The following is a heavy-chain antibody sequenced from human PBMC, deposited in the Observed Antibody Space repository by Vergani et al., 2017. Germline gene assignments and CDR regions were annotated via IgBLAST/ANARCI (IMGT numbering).Heavy chain of an antibody. CDR3: ARQGWELLRTFFDY. V-gene: IGHV4-38-2*01. J-gene: IGHJ4*02. Sequence: QVQLQESGPGLVQPSETLSLTCAVSGYSISSGYYWGWIRQPPGKALEWIGSIYHSGSTYYNPSLKSRVTISVDTSKNQFSLKLSSVTAADTAVYYCARQGWELLRTFFDYWGQGTLVTVSS. D-gene: IGHD1-26*01. CDR1: GYSISSGYY. CDR2: IYHSGST.